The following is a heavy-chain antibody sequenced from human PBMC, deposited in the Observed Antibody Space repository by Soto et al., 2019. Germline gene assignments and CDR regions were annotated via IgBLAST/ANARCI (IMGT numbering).Heavy chain of an antibody. CDR2: IYYSGST. Sequence: SETLSLTCTVSGGSISSSSYYLGWIRQPPGKGLEWIGSIYYSGSTYYNPSLKSRVTISVDTSKNQFSLKLSSVTAADTAVYYCAYGAAFTMIVVFWGQGTLVTVSS. D-gene: IGHD3-22*01. CDR3: AYGAAFTMIVVF. J-gene: IGHJ4*02. V-gene: IGHV4-39*01. CDR1: GGSISSSSYY.